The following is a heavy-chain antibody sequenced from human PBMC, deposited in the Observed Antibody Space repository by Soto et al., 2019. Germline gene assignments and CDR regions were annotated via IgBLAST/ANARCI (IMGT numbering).Heavy chain of an antibody. CDR2: IYYSGST. CDR1: GGSISSSSYY. CDR3: ARQRRYYDSSGYSGFDFDY. Sequence: PSETLSLTCTVSGGSISSSSYYWGWIRQPPGEGLEWIGSIYYSGSTYYNPSLKSRVTISVDTSKNQFSLKLSSVTAADTAVYYCARQRRYYDSSGYSGFDFDYWGQGTLVTVSS. J-gene: IGHJ4*02. V-gene: IGHV4-39*01. D-gene: IGHD3-22*01.